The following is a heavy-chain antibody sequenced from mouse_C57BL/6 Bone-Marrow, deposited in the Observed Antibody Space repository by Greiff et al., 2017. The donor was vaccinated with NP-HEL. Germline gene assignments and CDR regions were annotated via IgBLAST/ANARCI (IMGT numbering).Heavy chain of an antibody. D-gene: IGHD1-1*01. CDR1: GFTFSDYG. J-gene: IGHJ1*03. CDR2: ISNLAYSI. CDR3: ARRKNYSNWYFDV. V-gene: IGHV5-15*01. Sequence: EVMLVESGGGLVQPGGSLKLSCAASGFTFSDYGMAWVRQAPRKGPEWVAFISNLAYSIYYADTVTGRFTISRENAKNTLYLEMSSLRSEDTAMYYCARRKNYSNWYFDVWGTGTTVTVSS.